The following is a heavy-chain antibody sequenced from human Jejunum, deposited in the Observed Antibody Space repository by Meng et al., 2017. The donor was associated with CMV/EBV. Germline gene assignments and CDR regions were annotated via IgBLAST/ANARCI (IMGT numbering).Heavy chain of an antibody. V-gene: IGHV3-74*01. CDR1: GFTVNNYC. CDR3: ARDTPHNAFDP. CDR2: IDNDGSDT. Sequence: LYCAASGFTVNNYCMHWVRQPPGRGLMWLSRIDNDGSDTIYADSVKGRFTVSRDNARNTLYLQMNNLGDEDTAVYYCARDTPHNAFDPWGQGTLVTVSS. D-gene: IGHD2-15*01. J-gene: IGHJ5*02.